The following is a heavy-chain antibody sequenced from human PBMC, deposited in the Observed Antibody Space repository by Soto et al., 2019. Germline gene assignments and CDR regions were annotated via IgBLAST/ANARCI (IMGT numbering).Heavy chain of an antibody. CDR2: ISYSGSNT. Sequence: QVHLVASGGGMVQPGRSLRLACTASGFTFRSYAMHWVRQAPGKGLEWVAVISYSGSNTYYADSVKGRFSISRDISNNTLYLQMNSLRSEDTAVYYCARAPGGSTETFDSWGQGTLVTASS. V-gene: IGHV3-30-3*01. CDR3: ARAPGGSTETFDS. CDR1: GFTFRSYA. D-gene: IGHD3-10*01. J-gene: IGHJ4*02.